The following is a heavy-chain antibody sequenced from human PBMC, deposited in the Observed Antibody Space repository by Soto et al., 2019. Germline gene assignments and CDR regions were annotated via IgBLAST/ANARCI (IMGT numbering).Heavy chain of an antibody. CDR3: TKSWLFEKNWFDP. V-gene: IGHV3-23*01. CDR2: ISSTGLYT. Sequence: HPVGSLRLSCAASGFSFTTYGMSWVRQAPGKGLEWVSDISSTGLYTYLADSVKGRFTISRDNSKNTLYLQMNSLRVDDTAVYFCTKSWLFEKNWFDPWGQGTLVTVSS. CDR1: GFSFTTYG. D-gene: IGHD3-22*01. J-gene: IGHJ5*02.